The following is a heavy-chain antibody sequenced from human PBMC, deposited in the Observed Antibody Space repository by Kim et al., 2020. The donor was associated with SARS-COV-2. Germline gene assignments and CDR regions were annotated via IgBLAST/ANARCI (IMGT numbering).Heavy chain of an antibody. Sequence: GGSLRHSCAASGFSFSSHWMNWVRQAPGKGLEWVAAIVQDGSRTYYLDSVKGRFTTSRDNAKNSLFLQMNSLRAEDTAVYYCTGGGLDSWGQGTLVTVSS. J-gene: IGHJ4*02. CDR3: TGGGLDS. CDR2: IVQDGSRT. V-gene: IGHV3-7*01. CDR1: GFSFSSHW.